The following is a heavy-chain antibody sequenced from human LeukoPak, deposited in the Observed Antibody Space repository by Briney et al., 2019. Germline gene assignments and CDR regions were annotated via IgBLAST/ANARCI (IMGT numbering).Heavy chain of an antibody. J-gene: IGHJ4*02. Sequence: ASVKVSRKASGGTFSSYAISWVRQAPGQGLEWMGGIIPIFGTANYAQKFQGRVTITADESTSTAYMELSSLRSEDTAVYYCARAETYCDFWSGYGTKYYFDYWGQGTLVTVSS. CDR1: GGTFSSYA. V-gene: IGHV1-69*13. D-gene: IGHD3-3*01. CDR2: IIPIFGTA. CDR3: ARAETYCDFWSGYGTKYYFDY.